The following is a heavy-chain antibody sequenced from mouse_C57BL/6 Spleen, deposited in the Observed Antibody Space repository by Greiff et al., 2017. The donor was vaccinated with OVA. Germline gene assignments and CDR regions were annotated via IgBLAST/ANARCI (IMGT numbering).Heavy chain of an antibody. CDR3: AAVYDYDGVDY. J-gene: IGHJ2*01. CDR2: IHPSDSDT. D-gene: IGHD2-4*01. Sequence: QVQLQQPGAELVKPGASVKVSCKASGYTFTSYWMHWMNQRPGQGLEWIGRIHPSDSDTNYNQKFKGKATLTVDKSSSTAYMQLSSLTSEDSAVYHCAAVYDYDGVDYWGQGTTLTVSS. V-gene: IGHV1-74*01. CDR1: GYTFTSYW.